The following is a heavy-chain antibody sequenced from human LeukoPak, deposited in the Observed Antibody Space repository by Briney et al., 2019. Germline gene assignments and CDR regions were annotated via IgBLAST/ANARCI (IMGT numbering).Heavy chain of an antibody. D-gene: IGHD3-3*01. CDR1: GFTLSSYG. CDR2: ISYDGSNK. J-gene: IGHJ4*02. CDR3: AKDRRDEWPTLDY. Sequence: PGGSLRVSCAASGFTLSSYGMHWVRQAPGKGLEWVAVISYDGSNKYYADSVKGRFTISRDNSKNTLYLQMNSLRAEDTAVYYCAKDRRDEWPTLDYWGQGTLVTVSS. V-gene: IGHV3-30*18.